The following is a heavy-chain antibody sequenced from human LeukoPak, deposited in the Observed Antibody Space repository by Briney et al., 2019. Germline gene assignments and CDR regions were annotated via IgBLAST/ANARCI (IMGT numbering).Heavy chain of an antibody. CDR1: GFTFGHYY. J-gene: IGHJ4*02. CDR2: IETDGRTT. CDR3: VAYNWNNPDY. V-gene: IGHV3-74*01. Sequence: GGSLRLSCAASGFTFGHYYMYWVRQVPEKGPVWVARIETDGRTTAYADSVKGRFTISRDNAKNTPYLQMNNLRAEDTAVYYCVAYNWNNPDYWGQGTLVTVSS. D-gene: IGHD1/OR15-1a*01.